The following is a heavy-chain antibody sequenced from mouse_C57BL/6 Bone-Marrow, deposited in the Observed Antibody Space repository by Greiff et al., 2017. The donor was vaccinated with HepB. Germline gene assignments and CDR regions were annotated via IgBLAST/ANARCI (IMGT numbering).Heavy chain of an antibody. CDR1: GFTFSSYA. CDR3: ARDYYGSSFPMDY. D-gene: IGHD1-1*01. CDR2: ISDGGSYT. J-gene: IGHJ4*01. V-gene: IGHV5-4*01. Sequence: DVKLVDSGGGLVKPGGSLKLSCAASGFTFSSYAMSWVRQTPEKRLEWVATISDGGSYTYYPDNVKGRFTISRDNAKNNLYLQMSHLKSEDTAMYYCARDYYGSSFPMDYWGQGTSVTVSS.